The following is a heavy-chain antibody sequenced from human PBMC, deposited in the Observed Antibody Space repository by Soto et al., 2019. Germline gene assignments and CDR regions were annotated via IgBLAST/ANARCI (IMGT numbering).Heavy chain of an antibody. D-gene: IGHD3-22*01. CDR3: VRGGYFFND. J-gene: IGHJ4*02. CDR2: IKPDGSEK. CDR1: GFPFSSYW. Sequence: EVQLVDSGGDLVQPGESLRLSCAASGFPFSSYWMSWVRQAPGKGLEWVANIKPDGSEKYYVDSVKGRFTISRDNAKTSLYLQMNGLGAEDPALDCCVRGGYFFNDWGQGTLVTVSS. V-gene: IGHV3-7*01.